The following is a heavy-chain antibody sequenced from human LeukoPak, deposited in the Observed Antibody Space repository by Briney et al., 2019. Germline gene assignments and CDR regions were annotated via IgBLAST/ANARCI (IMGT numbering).Heavy chain of an antibody. CDR3: AKGTTVAFLNWFDP. V-gene: IGHV3-23*01. D-gene: IGHD6-19*01. Sequence: PGGSLRLSCAASGFTFCSYAMTWVRQAPGKGLEWVSAISASGGSPYYANFVKGRFTISRDNSKNTLYLQMNNLRAEDTAVYYCAKGTTVAFLNWFDPRGQGTRVTVSS. J-gene: IGHJ5*02. CDR2: ISASGGSP. CDR1: GFTFCSYA.